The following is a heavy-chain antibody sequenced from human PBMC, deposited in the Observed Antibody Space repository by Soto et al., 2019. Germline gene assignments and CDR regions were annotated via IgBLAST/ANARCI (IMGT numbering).Heavy chain of an antibody. J-gene: IGHJ4*02. D-gene: IGHD3-22*01. CDR1: GGSISSGGYY. Sequence: SETLSLTCTVSGGSISSGGYYFVWIRQHPWNGLELIGYIYYSGSTYYNPSLKSRVTISVDTSKNQFSLKLSSVTAADTAVYYCARDTATYYYDSSGYLSYYFDYWGQGTLVTVSS. CDR3: ARDTATYYYDSSGYLSYYFDY. CDR2: IYYSGST. V-gene: IGHV4-31*03.